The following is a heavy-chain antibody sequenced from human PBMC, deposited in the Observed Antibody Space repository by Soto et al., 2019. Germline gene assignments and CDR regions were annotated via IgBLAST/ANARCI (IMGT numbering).Heavy chain of an antibody. CDR2: VTGYNGNT. V-gene: IGHV1-18*01. Sequence: QGQLVQSGAEVRKPGASVKVSCKASGYTFSSFGIAWVRQGPGQGLEWLGWVTGYNGNTKYAQKFQDRVEMTTDTSTNTAYLELRSLTSDDTAVYFCARAPPFDFWGQGTLVTVSP. CDR3: ARAPPFDF. J-gene: IGHJ4*02. CDR1: GYTFSSFG.